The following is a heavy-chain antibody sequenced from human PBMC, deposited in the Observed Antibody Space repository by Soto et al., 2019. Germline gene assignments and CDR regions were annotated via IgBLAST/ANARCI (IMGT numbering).Heavy chain of an antibody. CDR2: IIPILGIA. Sequence: ASVKVSCKASGGTFSSYTISWVRQAPGQGLEWMGRIIPILGIANYAQKFQGRVTITADKSTSTAYMELSSLRSEDTAVYYCAAQPPGGYYGPWGQGTLVTVSS. D-gene: IGHD3-22*01. V-gene: IGHV1-69*02. CDR1: GGTFSSYT. J-gene: IGHJ5*02. CDR3: AAQPPGGYYGP.